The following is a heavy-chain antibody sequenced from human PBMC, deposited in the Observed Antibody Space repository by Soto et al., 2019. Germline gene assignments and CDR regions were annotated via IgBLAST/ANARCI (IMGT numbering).Heavy chain of an antibody. J-gene: IGHJ6*02. CDR3: ASQTAGRLYDILTGYQNYYYYGTDV. Sequence: PSETLSLTCTVSGGSISNRYCGWVWQTQGKGLEWIGYIYYSGSTYYNPSLKSRVTISVDTSKNQFSLKLSSVTAADTAVYYCASQTAGRLYDILTGYQNYYYYGTDVWGQGTTVTVSS. D-gene: IGHD3-9*01. CDR2: IYYSGST. CDR1: GGSISNRY. V-gene: IGHV4-59*04.